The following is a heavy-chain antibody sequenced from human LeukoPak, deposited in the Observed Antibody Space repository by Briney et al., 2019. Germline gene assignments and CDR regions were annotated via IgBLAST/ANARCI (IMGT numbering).Heavy chain of an antibody. CDR1: GGSISSYY. D-gene: IGHD3-10*01. CDR3: ARVRYYGSGSPSFDY. CDR2: IYYSGST. J-gene: IGHJ4*02. V-gene: IGHV4-59*01. Sequence: PSETLSLTCTVSGGSISSYYWSWIRQPPGKGLEWIGYIYYSGSTNYNPSLKSRVTISVDTSKNQFSLKLSSVTAADTAVYYCARVRYYGSGSPSFDYWGQGTLVTVSS.